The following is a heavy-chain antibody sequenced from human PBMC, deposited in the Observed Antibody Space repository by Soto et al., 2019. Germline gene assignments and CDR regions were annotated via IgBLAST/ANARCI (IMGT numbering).Heavy chain of an antibody. J-gene: IGHJ6*02. CDR3: ARNGTQTGYSYGMDV. CDR2: INPIGGSA. CDR1: GYTFTSYF. D-gene: IGHD1-1*01. Sequence: GASVKVSCKASGYTFTSYFMHWVLQAPGQGLEWMGVINPIGGSASYAEKFQGRVTITADESTSTSFMEVSSLRSEDTAVYYCARNGTQTGYSYGMDVWGQGTMVTVSS. V-gene: IGHV1-46*01.